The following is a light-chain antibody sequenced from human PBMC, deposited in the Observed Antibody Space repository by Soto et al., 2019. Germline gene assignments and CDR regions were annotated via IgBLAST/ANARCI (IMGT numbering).Light chain of an antibody. V-gene: IGKV3-20*01. CDR1: QSVSSSY. CDR3: HQDFNLPWK. J-gene: IGKJ1*01. Sequence: EIVLTQSPGTLSLSPGERATLSCRASQSVSSSYLAWYQQKPGQAPRLLIYGASSRATGIPDRFSGIGYGTDFTLTISGLEPDDFAVYFCHQDFNLPWKFGQGTKVDIK. CDR2: GAS.